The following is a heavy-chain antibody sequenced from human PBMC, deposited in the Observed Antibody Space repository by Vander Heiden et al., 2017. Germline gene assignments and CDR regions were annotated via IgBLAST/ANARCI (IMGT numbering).Heavy chain of an antibody. CDR2: ISSSGSTI. J-gene: IGHJ6*02. V-gene: IGHV3-11*01. D-gene: IGHD6-13*01. CDR3: ATRSKYSSSWSSYYYYGMDV. Sequence: QVQLVEAGGGLVKPGGSLTLYCAASGFTFSHYSVSGIRQAPGKGLEWVSYISSSGSTIYYADSVKGRFTISRDNAKNSLYLQMNSLRAEDTAVYYCATRSKYSSSWSSYYYYGMDVWGQGTTVTVSS. CDR1: GFTFSHYS.